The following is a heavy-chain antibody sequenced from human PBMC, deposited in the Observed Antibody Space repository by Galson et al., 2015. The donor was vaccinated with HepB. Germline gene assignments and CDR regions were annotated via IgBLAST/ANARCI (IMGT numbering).Heavy chain of an antibody. CDR3: ARSIAAAGEYYYYYYYMDV. V-gene: IGHV3-53*01. CDR1: GFTVSSNY. D-gene: IGHD6-13*01. J-gene: IGHJ6*03. Sequence: SLRLSCAASGFTVSSNYMSWVRQAPGKGLEWVSVIYSGGSTYYADSVKGRFTISRDNSKNTLYLQMNSLRAEDTAVYYCARSIAAAGEYYYYYYYMDVWGKGTTVTVSS. CDR2: IYSGGST.